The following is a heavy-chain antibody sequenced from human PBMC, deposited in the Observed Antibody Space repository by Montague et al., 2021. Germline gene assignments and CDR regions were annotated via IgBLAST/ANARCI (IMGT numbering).Heavy chain of an antibody. J-gene: IGHJ4*02. CDR1: GGSLSAYY. Sequence: SETLSLTCGVYGGSLSAYYWTWIRQSPEKGLEWIGEVSHIGSTNYNPSLKSRVTMSVDKSKNQFSLKLRSVTAADTAVYYCASDRGPFDYWGQGTVVTVSS. CDR2: VSHIGST. CDR3: ASDRGPFDY. V-gene: IGHV4-34*01. D-gene: IGHD3-10*01.